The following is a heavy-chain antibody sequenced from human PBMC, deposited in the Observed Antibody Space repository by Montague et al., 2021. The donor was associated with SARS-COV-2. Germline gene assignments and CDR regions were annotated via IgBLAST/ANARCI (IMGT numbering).Heavy chain of an antibody. CDR1: GFTFSSYS. CDR2: IGSSSRNI. CDR3: AKDKFDYDSTGYPYDY. J-gene: IGHJ4*02. V-gene: IGHV3-21*06. Sequence: SLRLSCSASGFTFSSYSMNWVRQAPGRGLEWVSSIGSSSRNIYYXDPLRGRFTISRDNARSLLFLQMNSLRAEDTAVYYCAKDKFDYDSTGYPYDYWGQGTLVTVSS. D-gene: IGHD3-22*01.